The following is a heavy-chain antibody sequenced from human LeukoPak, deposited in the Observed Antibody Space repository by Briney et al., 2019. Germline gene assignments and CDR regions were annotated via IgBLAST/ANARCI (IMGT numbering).Heavy chain of an antibody. Sequence: SETLSLTCTVSGGSISSSTYYWGWIRKLPGKELEWIGSIYYSGSTYYNPSLKSRVSISVDTSRNQFSLKLNSVTASDTAVYYCARHSGLRSPFDPWGQGTLVTVSS. CDR2: IYYSGST. J-gene: IGHJ5*02. D-gene: IGHD3-3*01. V-gene: IGHV4-39*01. CDR1: GGSISSSTYY. CDR3: ARHSGLRSPFDP.